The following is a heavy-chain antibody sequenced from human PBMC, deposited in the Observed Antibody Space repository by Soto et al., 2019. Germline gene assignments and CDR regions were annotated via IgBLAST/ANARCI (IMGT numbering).Heavy chain of an antibody. V-gene: IGHV5-10-1*01. CDR1: GYSFTSYW. CDR3: ATHPXPDYVWGSYRFHYGMDV. D-gene: IGHD3-16*02. Sequence: GESLKISCKGSGYSFTSYWISWVRQMPGKGLEWMGRIDPSNSYTNYSPSFQGHVTISADKSISTAYLQWSSLKASDTAMYYCATHPXPDYVWGSYRFHYGMDVWGQGTTVTVSS. J-gene: IGHJ6*02. CDR2: IDPSNSYT.